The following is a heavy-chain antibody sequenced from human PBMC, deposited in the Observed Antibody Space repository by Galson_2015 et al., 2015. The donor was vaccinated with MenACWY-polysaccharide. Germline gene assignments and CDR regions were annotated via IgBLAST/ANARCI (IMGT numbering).Heavy chain of an antibody. CDR3: ARHRPRGNGMDV. CDR2: IYSGGNT. Sequence: SLRLSCAAAGLIVSANYMAWVRQPPGKGLEWVSTIYSGGNTYYADSVKGRFTIYRDNSQNTLYLQMNSLRADDTAMYYCARHRPRGNGMDVWGQGTTVTVSS. J-gene: IGHJ6*02. D-gene: IGHD1-14*01. V-gene: IGHV3-53*01. CDR1: GLIVSANY.